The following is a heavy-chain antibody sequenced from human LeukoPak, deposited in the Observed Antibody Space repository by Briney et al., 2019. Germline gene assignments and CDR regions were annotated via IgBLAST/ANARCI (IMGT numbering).Heavy chain of an antibody. Sequence: SETLSLTCTVSGGSISSRSYYWGWIRQPPGKGLEWIGSIYYSGSTYYNPSLKSRVTISVDTSKNQFSLNLRSVTAADTDVYYCARIGYYYYYMDVWGKGTTVTVSS. J-gene: IGHJ6*03. V-gene: IGHV4-39*07. CDR1: GGSISSRSYY. CDR3: ARIGYYYYYMDV. CDR2: IYYSGST.